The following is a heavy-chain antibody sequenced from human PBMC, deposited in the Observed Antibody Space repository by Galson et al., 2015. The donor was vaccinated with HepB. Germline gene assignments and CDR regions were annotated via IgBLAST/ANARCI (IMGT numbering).Heavy chain of an antibody. J-gene: IGHJ3*02. CDR1: GFTFGDYA. Sequence: SLRLSCAASGFTFGDYAMSWFRQAPGKGLEWVGFIRSKAYGGTTENAASVKGRFTISRDDSKSIAYLQMNSLKTEDTAVYYCTRDNSGWPHNAFGIWGQGTMVTVPS. CDR2: IRSKAYGGTT. D-gene: IGHD6-19*01. CDR3: TRDNSGWPHNAFGI. V-gene: IGHV3-49*03.